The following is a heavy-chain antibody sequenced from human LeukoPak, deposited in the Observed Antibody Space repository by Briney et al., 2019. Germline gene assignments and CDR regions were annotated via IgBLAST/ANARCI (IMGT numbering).Heavy chain of an antibody. D-gene: IGHD1-7*01. V-gene: IGHV1-69*13. J-gene: IGHJ4*02. CDR1: GYTFTSYG. CDR2: IIPIFGTA. CDR3: ARGPLGGTTDY. Sequence: GASVKVSCKASGYTFTSYGISWVRQAPGQGLEWMGGIIPIFGTANYAQKFQGRVTITADESTSTAYMELSSLRSEDTAVYYCARGPLGGTTDYWGQGTLVTVSS.